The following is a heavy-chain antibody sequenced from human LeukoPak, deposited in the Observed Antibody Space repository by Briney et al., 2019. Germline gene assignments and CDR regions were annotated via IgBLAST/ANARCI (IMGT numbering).Heavy chain of an antibody. CDR3: ARDGLRSGSGFDY. D-gene: IGHD2-15*01. Sequence: TGGSLRLSCAASGFTFRSYSMSWVRQAPGKGLEWVSSISSSSSYIYYEDSVKGRFTISRDNVKNSLYLQMNSLRAEDTAVYYCARDGLRSGSGFDYWGQGTLVTVSS. V-gene: IGHV3-21*01. CDR2: ISSSSSYI. CDR1: GFTFRSYS. J-gene: IGHJ4*02.